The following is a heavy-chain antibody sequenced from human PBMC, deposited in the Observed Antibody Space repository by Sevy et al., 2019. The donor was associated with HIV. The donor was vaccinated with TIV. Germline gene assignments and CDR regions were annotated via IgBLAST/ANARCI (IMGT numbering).Heavy chain of an antibody. CDR3: AKSIDPPRGKYFYNYYGLDV. Sequence: GGSLRLSCSASGFTFSDYGMHWVRQPPGKGLEWVAGITWNSGSLGYADSAKGRFTVSRDNAKNSLSLEMSNLRPDDTALYYCAKSIDPPRGKYFYNYYGLDVWGQGTTVTVSS. V-gene: IGHV3-9*01. D-gene: IGHD3-10*01. J-gene: IGHJ6*02. CDR2: ITWNSGSL. CDR1: GFTFSDYG.